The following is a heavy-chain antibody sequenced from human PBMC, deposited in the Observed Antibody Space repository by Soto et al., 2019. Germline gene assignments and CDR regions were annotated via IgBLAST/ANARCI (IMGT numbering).Heavy chain of an antibody. V-gene: IGHV3-7*05. J-gene: IGHJ4*02. CDR1: GVNFSGSW. D-gene: IGHD6-13*01. Sequence: GGSLRLSCAASGVNFSGSWMHWVRQAPGKGLEWVANINQDGSQTYYLGSVKGRFTISRDNAKNSVSLQMNSLRAEDTAVYHCARAIAAVGSYWGEGTLVTVSS. CDR3: ARAIAAVGSY. CDR2: INQDGSQT.